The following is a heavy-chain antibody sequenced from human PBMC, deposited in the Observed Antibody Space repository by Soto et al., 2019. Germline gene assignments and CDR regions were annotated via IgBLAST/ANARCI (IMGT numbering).Heavy chain of an antibody. CDR1: GFTFTGHY. J-gene: IGHJ4*02. V-gene: IGHV1-2*02. D-gene: IGHD1-26*01. Sequence: GASVKVSCKASGFTFTGHYIHWVRQAPGQGLEWMGWINPNSGGTSYAQKFQGRLTLTRDMSITTVYMELNNLRPDDTAVYYCGRGRSGQIVVFYWGQGTPVTVSS. CDR3: GRGRSGQIVVFY. CDR2: INPNSGGT.